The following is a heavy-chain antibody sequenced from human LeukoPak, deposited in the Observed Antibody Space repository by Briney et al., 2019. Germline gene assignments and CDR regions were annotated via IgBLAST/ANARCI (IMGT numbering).Heavy chain of an antibody. V-gene: IGHV3-15*01. J-gene: IGHJ4*02. CDR2: IKSKTDAGTT. Sequence: GGSLRLSCGASGFTFSNAWMSWVRQAPREGLEYVCRIKSKTDAGTTDYAAPAKGRFTISRADSEHTLYLQMNSLETEDTAVYYCATCRNDDRKLMDYWGQGALVTVSS. CDR3: ATCRNDDRKLMDY. CDR1: GFTFSNAW. D-gene: IGHD1-1*01.